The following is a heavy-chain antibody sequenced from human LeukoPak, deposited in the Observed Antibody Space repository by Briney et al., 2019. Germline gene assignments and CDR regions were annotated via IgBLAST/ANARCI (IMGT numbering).Heavy chain of an antibody. D-gene: IGHD6-6*01. J-gene: IGHJ4*02. CDR1: GYTFTGYY. Sequence: ASVKVSCKASGYTFTGYYIHWVRQAPGQGLEWMGWINPNSGGTSYAQKFQGRVTMTRDTSMNTIYLDLTSLTSDDTAVYYCAREPYSSSSDRHGKAFDYWGQGTLVTVSS. V-gene: IGHV1-2*02. CDR3: AREPYSSSSDRHGKAFDY. CDR2: INPNSGGT.